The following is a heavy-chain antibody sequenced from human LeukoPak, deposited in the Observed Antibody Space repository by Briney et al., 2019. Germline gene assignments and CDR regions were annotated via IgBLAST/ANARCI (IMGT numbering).Heavy chain of an antibody. V-gene: IGHV1-18*01. CDR1: GYTFTSYG. Sequence: ASVKVSCKASGYTFTSYGISWVRQAPGQGLEWMGWISAYNGNTNYAQKLQGRVTMTTDTSTSTAYMELRSLRSDDTAVYYCARDLTGRIVVVPAAKDGYWGQGTLVTVSS. J-gene: IGHJ4*02. D-gene: IGHD2-2*01. CDR3: ARDLTGRIVVVPAAKDGY. CDR2: ISAYNGNT.